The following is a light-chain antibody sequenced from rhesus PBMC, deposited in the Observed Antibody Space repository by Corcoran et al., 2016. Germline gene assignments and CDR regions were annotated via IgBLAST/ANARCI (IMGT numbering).Light chain of an antibody. V-gene: IGKV1-28*01. Sequence: DIQMTQSPSSLSASVGDTVTITCRASQGISSYLNWFQQKPGKAPKLLFYAASSLESGVPSRFSGSGSGTEFTLTISSLQPEDFAADYCLQHNSYPLTFGGGTKVEIK. CDR2: AAS. CDR1: QGISSY. CDR3: LQHNSYPLT. J-gene: IGKJ4*01.